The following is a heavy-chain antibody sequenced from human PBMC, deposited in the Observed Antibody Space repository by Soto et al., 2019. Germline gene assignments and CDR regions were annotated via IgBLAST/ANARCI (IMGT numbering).Heavy chain of an antibody. CDR3: AHRLPTYSGYDCFDY. CDR2: IYWNDDK. Sequence: SGPTMVNPTQTLTLTCTFSGFSLSTSGVGVGWIRQPPGKALEWLALIYWNDDKRYSPSLKSRLTITKDTSKNQVVLTMTNMDPVDTATYYCAHRLPTYSGYDCFDYWGQGTLVTVSS. V-gene: IGHV2-5*01. J-gene: IGHJ4*02. D-gene: IGHD5-12*01. CDR1: GFSLSTSGVG.